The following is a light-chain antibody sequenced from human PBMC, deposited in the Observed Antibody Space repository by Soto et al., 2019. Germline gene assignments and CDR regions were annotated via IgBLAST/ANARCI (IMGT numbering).Light chain of an antibody. V-gene: IGKV2-30*01. J-gene: IGKJ2*01. CDR1: QSLVYSDGNTY. CDR3: VQGTRWPPYT. Sequence: DVVMTQSPLSLPVTLGQPASISCRSSQSLVYSDGNTYLNWFQQRPGQSPRRLIYKVSNRDSGVPDRFSGSRSGTDFTLKISRVEAEDVGVYYCVQGTRWPPYTGGQGTKLEIK. CDR2: KVS.